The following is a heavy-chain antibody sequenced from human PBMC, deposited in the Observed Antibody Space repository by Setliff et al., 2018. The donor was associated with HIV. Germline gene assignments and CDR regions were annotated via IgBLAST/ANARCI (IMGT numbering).Heavy chain of an antibody. CDR3: ARGGHARPLDF. CDR2: IYYSGST. V-gene: IGHV4-31*03. Sequence: SETLSLTCTVSGGSISSGAYYWTWIRQHPGKGLEWIGYIYYSGSTYYNPSLKSRVNISVDTSKNQFSLKLSSVTAEDTAVYYCARGGHARPLDFWGQGTLVTGSS. CDR1: GGSISSGAYY. J-gene: IGHJ4*02. D-gene: IGHD6-6*01.